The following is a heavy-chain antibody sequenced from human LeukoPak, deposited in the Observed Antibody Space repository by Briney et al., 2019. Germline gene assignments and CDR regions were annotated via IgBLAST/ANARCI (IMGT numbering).Heavy chain of an antibody. CDR1: GDSVSSNDAA. CDR2: TLYRSKWSY. J-gene: IGHJ4*02. V-gene: IGHV6-1*01. D-gene: IGHD3-10*01. CDR3: ARENTLVRGVINPLDY. Sequence: SQTLSLTCAISGDSVSSNDAAWNWIRQSPSRGLERLGRTLYRSKWSYDYAVSVRGRITINPDTSKNQFSLQLSSVTPEDTAVYYCARENTLVRGVINPLDYWGQGTLVTVSP.